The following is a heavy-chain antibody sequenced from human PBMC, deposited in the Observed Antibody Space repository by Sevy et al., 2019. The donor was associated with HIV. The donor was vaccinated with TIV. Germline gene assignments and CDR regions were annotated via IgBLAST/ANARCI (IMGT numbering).Heavy chain of an antibody. D-gene: IGHD6-13*01. CDR1: GFTFSSYG. CDR2: IQYHGGNQ. J-gene: IGHJ6*03. Sequence: GGSLRLSCAASGFTFSSYGMHWVRQAPGKGLEWVTFIQYHGGNQYYADSVKGRFTISRGNSKNTLYLQMDSLRPEDKDLYYCAKDVAWTGIAASDSLPTYHYLDVWGKGATVTVSS. CDR3: AKDVAWTGIAASDSLPTYHYLDV. V-gene: IGHV3-30*02.